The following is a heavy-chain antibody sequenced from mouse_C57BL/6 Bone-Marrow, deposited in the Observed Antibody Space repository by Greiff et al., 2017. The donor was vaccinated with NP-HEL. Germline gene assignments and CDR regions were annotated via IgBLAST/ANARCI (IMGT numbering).Heavy chain of an antibody. D-gene: IGHD2-5*01. V-gene: IGHV1-82*01. J-gene: IGHJ2*01. CDR1: GYAFSSSW. CDR3: ASPSYYSNYPYYFDD. Sequence: QVQLQQSGPELVKPGASVKISCKASGYAFSSSWMNWVKQRPGQGLEWIGRIYSGDGDTNYTGKFKGKSTLTADKSTSTAYMKLSSLTSEDSAVYFCASPSYYSNYPYYFDDWGQGTTLTVSS. CDR2: IYSGDGDT.